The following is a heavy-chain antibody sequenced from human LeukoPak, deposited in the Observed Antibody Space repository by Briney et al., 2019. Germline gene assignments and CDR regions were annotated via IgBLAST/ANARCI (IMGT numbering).Heavy chain of an antibody. Sequence: PGGSLRLSCAASGFTFSNYGMHWVRQAPGKGLVWVSRLNSDGSSTNYADSVKGRFTISRDNAKNTLYLQMNSLRDEDTAVFYCARSRYDYIWGIDYWGQGTLVTISS. D-gene: IGHD3-16*01. CDR3: ARSRYDYIWGIDY. CDR1: GFTFSNYG. V-gene: IGHV3-74*01. J-gene: IGHJ4*02. CDR2: LNSDGSST.